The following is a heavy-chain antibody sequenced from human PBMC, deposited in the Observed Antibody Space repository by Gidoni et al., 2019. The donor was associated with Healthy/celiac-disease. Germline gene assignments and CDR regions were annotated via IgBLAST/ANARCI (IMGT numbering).Heavy chain of an antibody. D-gene: IGHD6-13*01. CDR1: AFTFSSYA. CDR3: AKVPGIAAAGTGFYFDY. J-gene: IGHJ4*02. V-gene: IGHV3-23*01. Sequence: EVQLLESGGGLVQPGGSLRLSCAASAFTFSSYAMSWVRQAPGKGLAWVSAIRGSGGSTYYADSVKGRFTISRDNSKNTLYLQMNSLRAEDTAVYYCAKVPGIAAAGTGFYFDYWGQGTLVTVSS. CDR2: IRGSGGST.